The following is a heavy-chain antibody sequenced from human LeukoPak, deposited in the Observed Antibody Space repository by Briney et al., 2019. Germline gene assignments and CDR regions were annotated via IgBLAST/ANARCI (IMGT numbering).Heavy chain of an antibody. V-gene: IGHV3-7*01. D-gene: IGHD3-9*01. CDR2: IKQDGSEK. Sequence: GGSLRLSCAASGFTFSSYWMSWVRQAPGKGLEWVANIKQDGSEKYYVDSVKGRFTISRDNAKNSLYLQMNSLRAEDTAVYYCARDIHLRYFGWVPVGYFDYWGQGTLVTVSS. CDR1: GFTFSSYW. J-gene: IGHJ4*02. CDR3: ARDIHLRYFGWVPVGYFDY.